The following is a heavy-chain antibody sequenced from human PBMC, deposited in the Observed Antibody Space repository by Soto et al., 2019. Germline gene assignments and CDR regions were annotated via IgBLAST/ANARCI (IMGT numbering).Heavy chain of an antibody. D-gene: IGHD3-16*01. CDR1: GFTFSNHV. CDR2: INSRGDNA. CDR3: GNGLENHYNYDY. J-gene: IGHJ4*02. Sequence: GGSLRLSCAASGFTFSNHVMSWVRQAPGKGPEWVSSINSRGDNAYYAGSVRGRFTISRDNSKSTLYLQMNSLRAEDTAVYYCGNGLENHYNYDYWGQGILVTVSS. V-gene: IGHV3-23*01.